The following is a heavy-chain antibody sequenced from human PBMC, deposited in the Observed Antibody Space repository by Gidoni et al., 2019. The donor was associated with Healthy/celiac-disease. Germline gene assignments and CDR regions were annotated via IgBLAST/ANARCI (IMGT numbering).Heavy chain of an antibody. CDR2: IYYSGST. Sequence: QVQLQESGPGLVKPSEPLSLTCTVPGGSISSYYWSWIRPPPGKGLEWIGYIYYSGSTNYNPSLKSRVTISVDTSKNQFSLKLSSVTAADTAVYYCARTNPYGDYVPFDYWGQGTLVTVSS. CDR3: ARTNPYGDYVPFDY. D-gene: IGHD4-17*01. V-gene: IGHV4-59*01. CDR1: GGSISSYY. J-gene: IGHJ4*02.